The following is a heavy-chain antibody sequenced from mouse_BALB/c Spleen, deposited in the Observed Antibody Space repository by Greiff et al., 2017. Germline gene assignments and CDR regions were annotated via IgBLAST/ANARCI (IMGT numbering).Heavy chain of an antibody. J-gene: IGHJ2*01. CDR3: ARDGNDY. CDR2: INSNGGST. V-gene: IGHV5-6-3*01. D-gene: IGHD2-1*01. Sequence: EVKLVESGGGLVQPGGSLKLSCAASGFTFSSYGMSWVRQTPDKRLELVATINSNGGSTYYPDSVKGRFTISRDNAKNTLYLQMSSLKSEDTAMYYCARDGNDYWGQGTTLTVSS. CDR1: GFTFSSYG.